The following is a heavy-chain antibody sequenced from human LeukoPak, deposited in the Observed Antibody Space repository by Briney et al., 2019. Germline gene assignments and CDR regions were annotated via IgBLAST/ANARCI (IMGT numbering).Heavy chain of an antibody. CDR2: ISYDGSNK. V-gene: IGHV3-30*18. D-gene: IGHD5-12*01. J-gene: IGHJ6*02. CDR3: AKAKYSGYLPRAGMDV. Sequence: PGRSLRLSCAASGFTFGSYGMHWVRQAPGKGLEWVAVISYDGSNKYYADSVKGRFTISRDNSKNTLYLQMNSLRAEDTAVYYCAKAKYSGYLPRAGMDVWGQGTTVTVSS. CDR1: GFTFGSYG.